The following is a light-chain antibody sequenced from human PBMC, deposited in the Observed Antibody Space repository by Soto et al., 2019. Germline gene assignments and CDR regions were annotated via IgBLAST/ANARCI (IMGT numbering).Light chain of an antibody. CDR2: VAS. CDR1: QSIGVF. CDR3: HQTYANPWT. Sequence: DIQITHSPPSLSASVGYRVTITCRASQSIGVFLNWYQVRPGRAPKLLIHVASSLQIGAPSRFSGSGSGTDFTLTISSLQPEDFATYYCHQTYANPWTFGQGTKVDIK. J-gene: IGKJ1*01. V-gene: IGKV1-39*01.